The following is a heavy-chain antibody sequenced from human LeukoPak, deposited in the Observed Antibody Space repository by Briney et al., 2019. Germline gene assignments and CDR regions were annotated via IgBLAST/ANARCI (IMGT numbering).Heavy chain of an antibody. CDR3: ARHRGRHLDY. V-gene: IGHV4-59*08. CDR1: GGSISSYY. J-gene: IGHJ4*02. CDR2: IYYSGST. Sequence: SETLSLTCTVSGGSISSYYWSWIRQPPGKGLEWIGYIYYSGSTNYNPSLKSRVTISVDTSKNQFSLKLSSVTAADTAVYYCARHRGRHLDYWGQGTLVTVSP.